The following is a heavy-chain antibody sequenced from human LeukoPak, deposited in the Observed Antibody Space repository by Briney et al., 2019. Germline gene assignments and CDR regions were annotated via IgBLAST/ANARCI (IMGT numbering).Heavy chain of an antibody. Sequence: SETLSLTCAVYGGSFSGYYWSWIRQPPGKGLEWMGEINHSGSTNYNPSLKSRVTISVDTSKNQFSLKLSSVTAADTAVYYCARSYRKYYMDVWGKGTTVTVSS. J-gene: IGHJ6*03. D-gene: IGHD1-26*01. CDR1: GGSFSGYY. CDR2: INHSGST. V-gene: IGHV4-34*01. CDR3: ARSYRKYYMDV.